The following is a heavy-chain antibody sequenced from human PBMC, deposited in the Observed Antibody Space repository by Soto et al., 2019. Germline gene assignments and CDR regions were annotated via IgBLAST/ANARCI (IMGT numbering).Heavy chain of an antibody. Sequence: ASVKVSCKASGGTFSSYAISWVRQAPGQGLEWMGGIIPIFGTANYAQKFQGRVTITADESTSTAYMELSSLRSEDTAVYYCARALDVVVTQWAFDIWGQGTMVTVSS. V-gene: IGHV1-69*13. CDR2: IIPIFGTA. D-gene: IGHD2-21*02. J-gene: IGHJ3*02. CDR3: ARALDVVVTQWAFDI. CDR1: GGTFSSYA.